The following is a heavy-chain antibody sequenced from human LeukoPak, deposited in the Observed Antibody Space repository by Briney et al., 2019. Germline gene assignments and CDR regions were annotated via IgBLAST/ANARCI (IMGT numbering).Heavy chain of an antibody. V-gene: IGHV3-7*01. Sequence: PGGSLRLSCAASGFTFSNYWMSWVRQAPGKGLEWMANIQQDGSEKYYVDSVKGRFTISRDNAKNSLYLQMNSLRVEDTAVYYCAKGGLNDAYFDNWGQGTLVTVSS. D-gene: IGHD1-1*01. CDR2: IQQDGSEK. CDR3: AKGGLNDAYFDN. CDR1: GFTFSNYW. J-gene: IGHJ4*02.